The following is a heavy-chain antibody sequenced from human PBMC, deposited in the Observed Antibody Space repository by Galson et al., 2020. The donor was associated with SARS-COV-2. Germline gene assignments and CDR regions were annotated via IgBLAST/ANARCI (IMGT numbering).Heavy chain of an antibody. V-gene: IGHV4-31*03. CDR2: IFYSGST. J-gene: IGHJ4*02. CDR1: GGSISSSGHY. Sequence: SETLSLTCTVSGGSISSSGHYWSWIRQHPGKGLEWIGYIFYSGSTNYNPSLKSRITISVDTSKNQFSLKLSSVTAADTAVYYCARDGGYGSGSYYLPLWGQGTLVTVSS. D-gene: IGHD3-10*01. CDR3: ARDGGYGSGSYYLPL.